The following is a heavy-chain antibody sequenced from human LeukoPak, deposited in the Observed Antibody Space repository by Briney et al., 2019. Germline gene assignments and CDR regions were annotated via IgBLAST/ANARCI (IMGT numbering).Heavy chain of an antibody. D-gene: IGHD3-22*01. CDR2: VYPGDSDT. J-gene: IGHJ3*01. CDR3: ARPNITSYYDSRGYDAFDV. V-gene: IGHV5-51*01. CDR1: GYTFTTYW. Sequence: GESLKISCKGSGYTFTTYWIGWVRQMPGKGLEWMGIVYPGDSDTRHSPSFQGQVTISADKSSSTAYLQWSSLKASDTAMYYCARPNITSYYDSRGYDAFDVWGQGTMVTVSS.